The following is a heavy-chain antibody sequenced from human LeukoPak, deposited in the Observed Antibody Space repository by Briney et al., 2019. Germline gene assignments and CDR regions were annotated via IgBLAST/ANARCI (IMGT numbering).Heavy chain of an antibody. D-gene: IGHD1-26*01. Sequence: PSETLSLTCTVSGGSISSSSYYWGWIRQPPGKGLEWIGSIYYSGSTYYNPSLKSRVTISVDTSKNQFSLKLSSVTAADTAVYYCARCNQGSYQVSYWYFDLWGRGTLVTVSS. V-gene: IGHV4-39*01. J-gene: IGHJ2*01. CDR1: GGSISSSSYY. CDR3: ARCNQGSYQVSYWYFDL. CDR2: IYYSGST.